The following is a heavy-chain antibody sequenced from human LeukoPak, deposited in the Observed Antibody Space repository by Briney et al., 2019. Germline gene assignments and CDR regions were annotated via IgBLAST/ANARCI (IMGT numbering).Heavy chain of an antibody. J-gene: IGHJ6*02. CDR1: GYTFTGYY. Sequence: ASVKVSCKASGYTFTGYYMHWVRQAPGQGLEWMGRINPNSGGTNYAQKFQGRVTMTRDTSISTAYMELSRLRSDDTAVYYCARGQRMVYAIHYGMDVWGQGTTVTVPS. CDR2: INPNSGGT. CDR3: ARGQRMVYAIHYGMDV. V-gene: IGHV1-2*06. D-gene: IGHD2-8*01.